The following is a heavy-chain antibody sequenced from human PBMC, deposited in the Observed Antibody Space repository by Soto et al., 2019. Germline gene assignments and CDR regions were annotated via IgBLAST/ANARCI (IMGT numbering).Heavy chain of an antibody. V-gene: IGHV3-13*01. J-gene: IGHJ3*02. D-gene: IGHD7-27*01. Sequence: GGSLRLSCAASGFTFSSYDMHWVRQATGKGLEWVSAIGTAGDTYYPGSVKGRSTISRENAKNSLYLQMNSLRAGDTAVYYCARGGGTLGAFDIWGQGTMVTVSS. CDR3: ARGGGTLGAFDI. CDR2: IGTAGDT. CDR1: GFTFSSYD.